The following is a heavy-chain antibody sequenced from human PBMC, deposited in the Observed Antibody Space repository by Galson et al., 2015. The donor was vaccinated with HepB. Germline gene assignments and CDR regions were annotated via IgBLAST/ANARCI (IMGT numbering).Heavy chain of an antibody. CDR1: GGTFSSYA. Sequence: SVKVSCKASGGTFSSYAISWVRQAPGQGLEWMGGIIPILGIANYAQKFQGRVTITADKSTSTAYMELSSLRSEDTAVYYCAREEAGSRGYDYIWGSYRYSPSYYYMDVWGKGTTVTVSS. CDR3: AREEAGSRGYDYIWGSYRYSPSYYYMDV. J-gene: IGHJ6*03. CDR2: IIPILGIA. V-gene: IGHV1-69*10. D-gene: IGHD3-16*02.